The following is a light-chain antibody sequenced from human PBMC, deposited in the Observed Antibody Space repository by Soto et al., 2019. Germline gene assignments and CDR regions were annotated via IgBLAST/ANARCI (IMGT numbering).Light chain of an antibody. J-gene: IGKJ4*01. CDR1: QSISSW. Sequence: DIQMTQSPSTLSASVGDRLTITCRASQSISSWLAWYQQKPGKAPNLLIYKASTLESGVPSRFSGSGSGTEFTLTISSLQPDDFATYYCQQDSDYPLTFGGGTKVEIK. CDR2: KAS. V-gene: IGKV1-5*03. CDR3: QQDSDYPLT.